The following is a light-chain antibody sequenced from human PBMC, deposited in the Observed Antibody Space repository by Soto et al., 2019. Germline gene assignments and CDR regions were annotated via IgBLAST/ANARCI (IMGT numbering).Light chain of an antibody. CDR2: SNN. CDR1: SSNIGSNT. V-gene: IGLV1-44*01. Sequence: QSVLTQPPSASGTPGQRVTISCSGSSSNIGSNTVSWYQQLPGTAPKLLIYSNNQRPSGVPDRFSGSKSGTSASLAIGGLQSEDEADYSCAAWDDSLNGVVFGGGTKVTVL. CDR3: AAWDDSLNGVV. J-gene: IGLJ2*01.